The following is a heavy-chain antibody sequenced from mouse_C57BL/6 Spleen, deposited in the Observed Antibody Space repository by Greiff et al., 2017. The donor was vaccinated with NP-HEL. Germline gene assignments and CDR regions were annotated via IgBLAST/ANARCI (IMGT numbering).Heavy chain of an antibody. CDR1: GYAFTNYL. Sequence: QVQLQQSGAELVRPGTSVKVSCKASGYAFTNYLIEWVKQRPGQGLEWIGVINPGSGGTNYNEKFKGKATLTADKSSSTAYMQLSSLTSEDSAVYFCAKGGLRGKFDYAMDYWGQGTSVTVSS. V-gene: IGHV1-54*01. CDR2: INPGSGGT. D-gene: IGHD1-1*01. CDR3: AKGGLRGKFDYAMDY. J-gene: IGHJ4*01.